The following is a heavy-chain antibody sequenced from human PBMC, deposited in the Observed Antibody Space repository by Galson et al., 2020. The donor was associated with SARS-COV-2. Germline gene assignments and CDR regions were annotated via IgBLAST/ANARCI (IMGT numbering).Heavy chain of an antibody. Sequence: SVKVSCKASGGTFSNDAISWVRQAPGQGLEYMGGIIPIFGAASYAQKFQGRVAITADESTSTVYMELSSLRSEDTAVYYCARCRTYYYGSGTYYSNYYHYTMDVWGQGTAVTVSS. V-gene: IGHV1-69*13. CDR1: GGTFSNDA. J-gene: IGHJ6*02. D-gene: IGHD3-10*01. CDR3: ARCRTYYYGSGTYYSNYYHYTMDV. CDR2: IIPIFGAA.